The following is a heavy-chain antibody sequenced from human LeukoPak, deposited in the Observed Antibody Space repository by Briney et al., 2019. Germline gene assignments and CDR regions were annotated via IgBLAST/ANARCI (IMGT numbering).Heavy chain of an antibody. CDR2: INAGNGNT. CDR1: GYTFTSYA. D-gene: IGHD6-19*01. V-gene: IGHV1-3*01. Sequence: GASVKVSCKASGYTFTSYAMHWVRQAPGQRLEWMGWINAGNGNTKYSQKFQGRVTITRDTSASTAYMELSSLRSEDTAVYYCARGLAAWVAVAGTGGVRYWGQGTLVTVSS. J-gene: IGHJ4*02. CDR3: ARGLAAWVAVAGTGGVRY.